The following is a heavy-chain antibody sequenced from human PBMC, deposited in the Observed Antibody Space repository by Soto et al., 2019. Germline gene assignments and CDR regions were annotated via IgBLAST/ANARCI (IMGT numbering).Heavy chain of an antibody. J-gene: IGHJ3*01. D-gene: IGHD6-13*01. CDR3: ARDTRSLAAGPGAFDF. CDR1: GFTFSSSA. Sequence: GGSLRLSCAASGFTFSSSALHWVRQAPGKGLEWVAVISYDGTNKYYADSVKGRFTISRDNSKNTLYLQMNSLRAEDTAVYYCARDTRSLAAGPGAFDFWGQGTMVTVSS. V-gene: IGHV3-30-3*01. CDR2: ISYDGTNK.